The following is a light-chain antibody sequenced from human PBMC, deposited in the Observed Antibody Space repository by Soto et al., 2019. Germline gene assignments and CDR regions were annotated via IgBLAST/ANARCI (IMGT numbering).Light chain of an antibody. V-gene: IGKV1-5*01. J-gene: IGKJ4*01. CDR2: DAS. CDR1: QSISSW. CDR3: QQYNSYGLT. Sequence: DIQMTQSPSTLSASVGDRVTVTCRASQSISSWLAWYQQKPGKAPKLLIYDASSLESGVPSRFSGSGSGTEFTLTISSLQPDDFATYYCQQYNSYGLTFGGGTKVEIK.